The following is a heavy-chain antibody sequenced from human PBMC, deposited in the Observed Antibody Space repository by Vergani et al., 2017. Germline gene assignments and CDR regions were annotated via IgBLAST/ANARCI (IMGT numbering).Heavy chain of an antibody. J-gene: IGHJ4*02. D-gene: IGHD5-24*01. CDR2: ITPFFPTG. V-gene: IGHV1-69*05. Sequence: QVQLVQSGAEVKKPGSSVKVSCKASGGTFNIYSVSWLRQAPGQGPEWMGGITPFFPTGHYAQKFQGRVTITRDTSISTAYMELSRLRSDDTAVYYCARADLTSRDGYNSVDYWGQGTLVTVSS. CDR3: ARADLTSRDGYNSVDY. CDR1: GGTFNIYS.